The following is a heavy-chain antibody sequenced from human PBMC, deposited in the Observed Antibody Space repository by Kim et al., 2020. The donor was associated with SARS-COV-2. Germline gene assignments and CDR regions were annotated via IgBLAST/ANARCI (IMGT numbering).Heavy chain of an antibody. V-gene: IGHV4-61*01. CDR1: GGSISSTTYY. J-gene: IGHJ5*02. D-gene: IGHD3-10*01. Sequence: SETLSLTCTVSGGSISSTTYYWNWIRQPPGKGLEWIGYIYYSGSTNYNPSLRSRVTISVDTSKNQFSLKLSSVTAADTAVYYCARASGSGIPPHHWGQGT. CDR2: IYYSGST. CDR3: ARASGSGIPPHH.